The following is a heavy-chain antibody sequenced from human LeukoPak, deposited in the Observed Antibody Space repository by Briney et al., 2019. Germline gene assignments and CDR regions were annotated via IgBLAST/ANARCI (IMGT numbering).Heavy chain of an antibody. Sequence: SETLSLTCTVSGGSISSYYWSWIRQPAGKGLEWIGRIYTSGSTNYNPSLKSRVTMSVDTSKNQFSLKLSSVTAADTAVYYCAREPTLLWFGVTYNWLDPWGQGTLVTVSS. D-gene: IGHD3-10*01. V-gene: IGHV4-4*07. CDR2: IYTSGST. CDR3: AREPTLLWFGVTYNWLDP. CDR1: GGSISSYY. J-gene: IGHJ5*02.